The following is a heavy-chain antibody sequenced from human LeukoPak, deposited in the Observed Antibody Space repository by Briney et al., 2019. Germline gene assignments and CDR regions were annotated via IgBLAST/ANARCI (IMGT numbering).Heavy chain of an antibody. V-gene: IGHV1-18*01. CDR3: ARDSCSSTSCYRRTSGDY. Sequence: ASVEVSCKASGYTFTSYGISWVRQAPGQGLEWMGWISTYNGDTSYAQKLQDRVTMTTDTSTSTAYMELRSLRSDDTAVYYCARDSCSSTSCYRRTSGDYWGQGTLVTVSS. J-gene: IGHJ4*02. CDR1: GYTFTSYG. CDR2: ISTYNGDT. D-gene: IGHD2-2*02.